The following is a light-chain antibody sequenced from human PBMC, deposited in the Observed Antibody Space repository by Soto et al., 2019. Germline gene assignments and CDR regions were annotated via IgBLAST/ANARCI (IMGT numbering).Light chain of an antibody. J-gene: IGKJ1*01. CDR2: GTS. CDR1: RSVGSYY. Sequence: EIVLTQSPGTLSLSPGERATLSCRASRSVGSYYLAWYQQKPGQAPRVLISGTSSRATGIPDRFSGSGSGTEFTLTISRLEPEDFAVYYCQQYGSSVTFGQGTKVEIK. CDR3: QQYGSSVT. V-gene: IGKV3-20*01.